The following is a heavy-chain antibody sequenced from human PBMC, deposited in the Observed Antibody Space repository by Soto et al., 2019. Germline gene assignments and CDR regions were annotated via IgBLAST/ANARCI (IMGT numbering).Heavy chain of an antibody. J-gene: IGHJ3*02. CDR2: INHSGST. V-gene: IGHV4-34*01. D-gene: IGHD6-6*01. CDR1: GGSFSGYY. Sequence: PSETLSLTCAVYGGSFSGYYWSWIRQPPGKGLEWIGEINHSGSTNYNPSLESRVTISVDTSKNQFSLKLSSVTAADTAVYYCAREGIAARLGAFDIWGQGTMVTVSS. CDR3: AREGIAARLGAFDI.